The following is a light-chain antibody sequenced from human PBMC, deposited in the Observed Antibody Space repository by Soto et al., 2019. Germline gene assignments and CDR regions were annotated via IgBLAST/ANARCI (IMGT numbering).Light chain of an antibody. Sequence: EFVLTQSPGTLSLSQGEGVTLSCRASQSVSSSYLAWYQQKPGQAPRLFIYGASSRATGIPDRFSGSGSGTDFTLTISRLEPEDFAVYYCQLYGNSRRTFGQGTKVDIK. J-gene: IGKJ1*01. CDR2: GAS. V-gene: IGKV3-20*01. CDR3: QLYGNSRRT. CDR1: QSVSSSY.